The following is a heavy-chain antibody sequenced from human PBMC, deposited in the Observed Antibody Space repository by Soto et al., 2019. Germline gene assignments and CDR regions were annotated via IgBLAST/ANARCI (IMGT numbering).Heavy chain of an antibody. CDR2: INHSGST. CDR1: GGSFSGYY. CDR3: ARRTAAGGMDV. J-gene: IGHJ6*02. Sequence: SETLSLTCAVYGGSFSGYYWSWIRQPPGKGLEWIGEINHSGSTNYNPSLKSRVTISVGTSKSQFSLKLSSVTAADTAVYYCARRTAAGGMDVWGQGTTVTVSS. V-gene: IGHV4-34*01. D-gene: IGHD6-13*01.